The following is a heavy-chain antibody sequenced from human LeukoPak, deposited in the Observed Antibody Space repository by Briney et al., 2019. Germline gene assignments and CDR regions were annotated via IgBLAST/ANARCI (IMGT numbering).Heavy chain of an antibody. Sequence: PGGSLRLSCTVSGFTVSSNSMSWVRQAPGKGLEWVSFIYSDNTHYSDSVKGRFTISRDNSKNTLYLQMNSLRAEDTAVYYCARGNYGDYVVDYWGQGTLVTVSS. CDR1: GFTVSSNS. CDR2: IYSDNT. D-gene: IGHD4-17*01. V-gene: IGHV3-66*03. J-gene: IGHJ4*02. CDR3: ARGNYGDYVVDY.